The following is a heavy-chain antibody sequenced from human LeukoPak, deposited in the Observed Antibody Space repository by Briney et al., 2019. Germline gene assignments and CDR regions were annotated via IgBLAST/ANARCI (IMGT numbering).Heavy chain of an antibody. V-gene: IGHV4-59*11. D-gene: IGHD7-27*01. J-gene: IGHJ4*02. Sequence: SETLSLTCTVSGVSIRSHYWIWIRQPPGKGLEWIGHISYGGSTIYNPSLKSRVTILPDTSKNQFSLRLSSVTAADTAVYYCARDGEGDEGWDYWGQGTLVTVSS. CDR1: GVSIRSHY. CDR2: ISYGGST. CDR3: ARDGEGDEGWDY.